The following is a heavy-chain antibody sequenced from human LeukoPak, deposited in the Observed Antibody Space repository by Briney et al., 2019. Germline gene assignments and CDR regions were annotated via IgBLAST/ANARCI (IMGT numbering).Heavy chain of an antibody. V-gene: IGHV4-34*01. CDR1: GGSFSGYY. Sequence: SETLSLTCAAYGGSFSGYYWTCIRQPPGKGLEWIGEINHSGNTNYNPSLKSRVTILIDTPNSQFSLKLNSVTAADTAVYYCARLTYYYDNNGYFHRYFDLWGRGTPVTVSS. CDR2: INHSGNT. J-gene: IGHJ2*01. CDR3: ARLTYYYDNNGYFHRYFDL. D-gene: IGHD3-22*01.